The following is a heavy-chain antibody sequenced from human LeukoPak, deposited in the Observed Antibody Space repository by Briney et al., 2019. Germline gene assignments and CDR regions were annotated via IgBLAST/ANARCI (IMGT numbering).Heavy chain of an antibody. Sequence: GGSLRLSCAASGFTFSSYAMRWVRQAPGKGLEWVAVISYDGSNKYYADSVKGRFTFSRDNSKNTLYLQMNSLRAEDTAVYYCARDYSSSSRYFDYWGQGTLVTVSS. CDR1: GFTFSSYA. CDR2: ISYDGSNK. CDR3: ARDYSSSSRYFDY. V-gene: IGHV3-30*04. D-gene: IGHD6-6*01. J-gene: IGHJ4*02.